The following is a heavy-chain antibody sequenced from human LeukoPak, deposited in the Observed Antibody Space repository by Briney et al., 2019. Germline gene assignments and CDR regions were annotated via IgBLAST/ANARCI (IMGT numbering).Heavy chain of an antibody. V-gene: IGHV4-59*01. Sequence: SETLSLTCTVSGGSIRSYYWNWIRRTPGEGLEWIGYIYYTGSSNYNPSLKSRVTISLDTSKNQFSLKLSSVTAADTAVYYCVRRVVVVTANDKSDAFDVWGQGTVVTVSS. CDR1: GGSIRSYY. J-gene: IGHJ3*01. D-gene: IGHD2-21*02. CDR3: VRRVVVVTANDKSDAFDV. CDR2: IYYTGSS.